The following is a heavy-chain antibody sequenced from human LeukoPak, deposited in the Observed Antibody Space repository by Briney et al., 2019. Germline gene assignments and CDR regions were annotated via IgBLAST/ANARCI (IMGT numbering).Heavy chain of an antibody. V-gene: IGHV3-21*01. CDR3: ASERSLYYYDSSGYYVFDY. J-gene: IGHJ4*02. Sequence: GSLRLSCAASGFTFSSYSMNWVRQAPGKGLEWVSSISSSSSYIYYADSVKGRFTISRDNAKNSPYLQMNSLRAEDTAVYYCASERSLYYYDSSGYYVFDYWGQGTLVTVSS. CDR2: ISSSSSYI. D-gene: IGHD3-22*01. CDR1: GFTFSSYS.